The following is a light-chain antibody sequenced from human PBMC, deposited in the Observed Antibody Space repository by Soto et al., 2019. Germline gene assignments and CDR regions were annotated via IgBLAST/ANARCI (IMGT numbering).Light chain of an antibody. J-gene: IGLJ1*01. CDR3: SSYAGITFYV. CDR1: SSDVGGYNF. V-gene: IGLV2-8*01. Sequence: QSVLTQPPSASGSPGQSVTLSCPGTSSDVGGYNFVSWYQHHPGKAPKLMIYDVSKRPSGVPDRFSGCKSGDTATLTFSGLQAEDEADYYCSSYAGITFYVFGAGTKVTVL. CDR2: DVS.